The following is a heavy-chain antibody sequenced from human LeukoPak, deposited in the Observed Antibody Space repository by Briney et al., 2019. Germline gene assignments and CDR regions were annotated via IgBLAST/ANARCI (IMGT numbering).Heavy chain of an antibody. CDR2: ISGSGGST. Sequence: PGGSLRLSCAASGFTFSSYVMSWVRQAPGKGLEWVSAISGSGGSTYYADSVKGRFTISRDNSKNTLYLQMNSLRAEDTAVYYCAKDLLIYDFWSGYSDWGQGTLVTVSS. D-gene: IGHD3-3*01. J-gene: IGHJ4*02. CDR3: AKDLLIYDFWSGYSD. V-gene: IGHV3-23*01. CDR1: GFTFSSYV.